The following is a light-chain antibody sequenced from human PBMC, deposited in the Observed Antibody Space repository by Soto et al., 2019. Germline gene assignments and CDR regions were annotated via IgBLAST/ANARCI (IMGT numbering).Light chain of an antibody. CDR3: SSYTSSSTL. CDR1: SSDVGSYNY. V-gene: IGLV2-14*01. Sequence: SALTPPASVSRSPGQSITISCTGTSSDVGSYNYDSWYQQHPGKAPKLMIYEVSDRPSRISSRFSGSKSGNTASLTISGLQTEDEADYYCSSYTSSSTLFGTGTKVTVL. J-gene: IGLJ1*01. CDR2: EVS.